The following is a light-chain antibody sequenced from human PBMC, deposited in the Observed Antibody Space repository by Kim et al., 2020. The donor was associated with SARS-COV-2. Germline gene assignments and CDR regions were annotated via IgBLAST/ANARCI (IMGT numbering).Light chain of an antibody. J-gene: IGLJ3*02. V-gene: IGLV3-21*01. CDR1: NGAGYT. CDR3: QVYDTSSDHVV. CDR2: YDT. Sequence: APGETAGITGGGSNGAGYTVHWYQQKAGQAPILVMYYDTDRPSGIPERFSGSNSGNTATLTIKRVEAGDEADYYCQVYDTSSDHVVFGGGTKVTVL.